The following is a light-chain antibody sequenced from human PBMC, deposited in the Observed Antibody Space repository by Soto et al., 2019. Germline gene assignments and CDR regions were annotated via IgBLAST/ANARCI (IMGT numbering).Light chain of an antibody. CDR2: SQN. Sequence: QSVLTQPPSASGTPGQTVTISCSGSTSYIGSNTVNWFQQLPGTAPKLLIYSQNQRPSGVPDRSSGSKSGTSASLAISGLQSEDEGDYYCAAWDDSLHAWVFGGGTKLTVL. CDR1: TSYIGSNT. CDR3: AAWDDSLHAWV. V-gene: IGLV1-44*01. J-gene: IGLJ3*02.